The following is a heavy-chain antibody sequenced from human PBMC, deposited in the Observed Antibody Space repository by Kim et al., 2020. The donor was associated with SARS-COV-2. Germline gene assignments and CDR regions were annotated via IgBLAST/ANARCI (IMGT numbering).Heavy chain of an antibody. Sequence: SLKSRVTISVDTSKNQFSLKLSSVTATDTAVYYCARHGLDSNGWFDCFDIWGQGTMVTVSS. D-gene: IGHD6-19*01. J-gene: IGHJ3*02. CDR3: ARHGLDSNGWFDCFDI. V-gene: IGHV4-39*01.